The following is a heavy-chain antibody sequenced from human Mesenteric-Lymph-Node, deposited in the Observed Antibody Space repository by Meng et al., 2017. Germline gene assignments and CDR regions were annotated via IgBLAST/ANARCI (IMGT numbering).Heavy chain of an antibody. CDR3: ARGVVVVAAPPGSGYYYGMDV. CDR2: IYASGST. D-gene: IGHD2-15*01. Sequence: SETLSLTCTVSGGSIGTFSSYWTWIRQPAGKGLEWIGRIYASGSTNYNPSLKSRVTISVDTSKNQLSLRLSSVTAADTAVYYCARGVVVVAAPPGSGYYYGMDVWGQGPSVTVSS. J-gene: IGHJ6*02. V-gene: IGHV4-61*02. CDR1: GGSIGTFSSY.